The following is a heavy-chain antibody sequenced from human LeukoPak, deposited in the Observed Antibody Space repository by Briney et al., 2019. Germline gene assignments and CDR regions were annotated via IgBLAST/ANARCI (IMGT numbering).Heavy chain of an antibody. CDR2: ITSDGSTT. CDR1: GFTFSSYS. D-gene: IGHD1-26*01. CDR3: ARGRGGSYFFDY. Sequence: QPGGSLRLSCAASGFTFSSYSMNWVRQAPGKGLEWVSRITSDGSTTIYAESMKGRFTISRDNAKNTLYLQMNSLRAGDTAVYYCARGRGGSYFFDYWGQGTLVTVSS. V-gene: IGHV3-74*01. J-gene: IGHJ4*02.